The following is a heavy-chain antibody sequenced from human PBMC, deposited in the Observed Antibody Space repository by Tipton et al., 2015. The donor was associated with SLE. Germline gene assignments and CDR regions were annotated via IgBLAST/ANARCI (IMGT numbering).Heavy chain of an antibody. D-gene: IGHD1-14*01. CDR2: FFTGGNT. V-gene: IGHV4-4*08. Sequence: TLSLTCSVSGGSISTNYWIWIRQPPGKGLEWIGRFFTGGNTIYSPPLNSRVTISVDTSKNQFSLKLSSVTAADTAVYYCARGYPFDTWGQGTMVIVS. CDR3: ARGYPFDT. J-gene: IGHJ3*02. CDR1: GGSISTNY.